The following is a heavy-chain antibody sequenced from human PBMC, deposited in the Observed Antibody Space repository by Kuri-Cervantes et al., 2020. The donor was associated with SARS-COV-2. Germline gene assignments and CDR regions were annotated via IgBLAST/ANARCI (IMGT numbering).Heavy chain of an antibody. Sequence: SKPLSLTVNVSGGSIGDRNSYWSWIRQPPGKGLERVGNVQYNANTNYNPSLQSRLTMSVDTSKNQFSLRLNSMTASDAAVYFCSRRLMGSYSDYWGQGTLVTVSS. J-gene: IGHJ4*02. V-gene: IGHV4-39*01. CDR2: VQYNANT. CDR1: GGSIGDRNSY. CDR3: SRRLMGSYSDY. D-gene: IGHD3-10*01.